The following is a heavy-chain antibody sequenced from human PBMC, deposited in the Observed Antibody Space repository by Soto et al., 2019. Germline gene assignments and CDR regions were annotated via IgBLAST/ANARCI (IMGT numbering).Heavy chain of an antibody. Sequence: GASVKVSCKASGYNFTSYDINCVRQATGQVLEWMGWMNPNSGNTGYAQKFQGRVTMTRNTSISTAYMELSSLRSEDTAVYYCARGIRRYYYDSSGSYDYWGQGTLVTVSS. J-gene: IGHJ4*02. CDR2: MNPNSGNT. D-gene: IGHD3-22*01. V-gene: IGHV1-8*01. CDR3: ARGIRRYYYDSSGSYDY. CDR1: GYNFTSYD.